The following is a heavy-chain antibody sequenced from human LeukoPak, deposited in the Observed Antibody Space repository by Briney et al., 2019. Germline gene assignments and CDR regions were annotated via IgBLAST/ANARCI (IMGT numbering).Heavy chain of an antibody. CDR2: IYHSGST. CDR3: ARDFGAAAAPGDSDY. D-gene: IGHD6-13*01. Sequence: PSETLSLTCAVSGYSISSGYYWGWIRQPPGKGLEWIGSIYHSGSTYYNPSLKSRVTISVDTSKNQFSLKLSSVTAADTAVYYCARDFGAAAAPGDSDYWGQGTLVTVSS. V-gene: IGHV4-38-2*02. CDR1: GYSISSGYY. J-gene: IGHJ4*02.